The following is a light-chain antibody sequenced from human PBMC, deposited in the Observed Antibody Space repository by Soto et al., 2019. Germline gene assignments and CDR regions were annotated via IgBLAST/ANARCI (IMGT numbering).Light chain of an antibody. CDR2: DAS. CDR1: QSINSW. J-gene: IGKJ1*01. V-gene: IGKV1-5*01. CDR3: QQYNSYSWT. Sequence: DIQMTQSPSTLSASVGDRVTITCRASQSINSWLAWYQQKPGKAPNLLIYDASSLESGVPSRFSGSGSGTEFTLTISSLQPDDFATHYCQQYNSYSWTFGQGTKVEIK.